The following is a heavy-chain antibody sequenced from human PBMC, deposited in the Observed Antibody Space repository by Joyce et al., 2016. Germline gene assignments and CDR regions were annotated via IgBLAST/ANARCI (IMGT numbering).Heavy chain of an antibody. J-gene: IGHJ4*02. CDR1: GGPFRGFF. V-gene: IGHV4-34*01. CDR2: INNSGVT. D-gene: IGHD6-19*01. Sequence: QVQLQQWGAGLLKPSETLSLTCAVSGGPFRGFFWTWVRQPPGKGLEWIGDINNSGVTNNNAFLKTRFTFSVDTSKNQFSLKLTSLSAADTAVYYCARSQWLAPLMYWGQGTPVTVSS. CDR3: ARSQWLAPLMY.